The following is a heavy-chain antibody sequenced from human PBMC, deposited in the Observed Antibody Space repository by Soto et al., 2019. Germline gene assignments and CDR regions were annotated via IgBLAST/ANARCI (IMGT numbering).Heavy chain of an antibody. CDR1: GFTFSSYA. CDR3: AKDARLQCPGVVCVFDI. Sequence: GGSLRLSCAASGFTFSSYAMSWVRQAPGKGLEWVSVISDSGGTTHYADSVKGRFTISRDNSKNTVYLQMNSLRAEDTAVYYCAKDARLQCPGVVCVFDIWGQATMLTVS. CDR2: ISDSGGTT. J-gene: IGHJ3*02. D-gene: IGHD4-4*01. V-gene: IGHV3-23*01.